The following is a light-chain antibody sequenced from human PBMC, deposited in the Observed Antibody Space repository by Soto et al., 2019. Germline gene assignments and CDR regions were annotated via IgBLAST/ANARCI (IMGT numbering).Light chain of an antibody. CDR2: AAS. CDR1: QNVRNTY. Sequence: DIVLTQSPGTLSLSPGERATLSCRASQNVRNTYLAWYQQKAGQAPRLLIYAASSRATGIPDRFSGSGSGTDFTLTITGLEPEDFAVYYSQQYGSSPDLITFGPGTKVDIK. J-gene: IGKJ3*01. V-gene: IGKV3-20*01. CDR3: QQYGSSPDLIT.